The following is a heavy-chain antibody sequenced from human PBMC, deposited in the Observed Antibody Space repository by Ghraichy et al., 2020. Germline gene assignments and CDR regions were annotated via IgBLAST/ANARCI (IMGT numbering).Heavy chain of an antibody. CDR2: FDPENGET. D-gene: IGHD2/OR15-2a*01. V-gene: IGHV1-24*01. J-gene: IGHJ4*02. Sequence: ASVKVSCKVSGYTLTELSMHWVRQAPGKGLEWMGGFDPENGETIYAQKFQGRVTMTEDTPTDTAYMELSSLRSEDTAVYYCTTGLNRFFDYWGQGTLVTVSS. CDR1: GYTLTELS. CDR3: TTGLNRFFDY.